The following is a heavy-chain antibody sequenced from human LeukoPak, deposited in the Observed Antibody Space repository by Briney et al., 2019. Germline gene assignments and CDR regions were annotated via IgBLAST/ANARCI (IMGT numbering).Heavy chain of an antibody. D-gene: IGHD6-13*01. J-gene: IGHJ4*02. CDR3: VRGSVSSTYSPFNY. CDR1: GYIFTGYS. V-gene: IGHV1-2*02. CDR2: INPNSGGT. Sequence: ASVKVSCKASGYIFTGYSLHWVRQAPGQGLEWMGWINPNSGGTNYAQIFQGRVNITRDMSISTAYMELSSLRFDDTAVYYCVRGSVSSTYSPFNYWGQGTLVSVSS.